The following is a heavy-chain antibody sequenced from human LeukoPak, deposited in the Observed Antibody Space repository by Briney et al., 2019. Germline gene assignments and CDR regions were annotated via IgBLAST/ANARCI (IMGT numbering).Heavy chain of an antibody. J-gene: IGHJ3*02. Sequence: PSETLSLTCTVSGGSISSYYWSWIRQPPGKGLEWIGYIYYSGSTNHNPSLKSRVTISVDTSKNQFSLKLSSVTAADTAVYYCASPYSSSWYGASDAFDIWGQGTMVTVSS. CDR1: GGSISSYY. D-gene: IGHD6-13*01. CDR3: ASPYSSSWYGASDAFDI. CDR2: IYYSGST. V-gene: IGHV4-59*08.